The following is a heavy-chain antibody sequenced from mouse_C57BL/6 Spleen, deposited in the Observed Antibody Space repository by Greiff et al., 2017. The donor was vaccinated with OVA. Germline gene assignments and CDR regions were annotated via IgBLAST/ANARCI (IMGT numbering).Heavy chain of an antibody. CDR2: INPNNGGT. CDR3: ARSDYYGSRMDD. J-gene: IGHJ4*01. D-gene: IGHD1-1*01. V-gene: IGHV1-26*01. Sequence: EVQLQQSGPELVKPGASVKISCKASGYTFTDYHMNWVKQSHGKSLEWIGDINPNNGGTSYNQKFKGKATLTVDKSSSTAYMELRSLTSEDSAVYYCARSDYYGSRMDDWGQGTSVTVSS. CDR1: GYTFTDYH.